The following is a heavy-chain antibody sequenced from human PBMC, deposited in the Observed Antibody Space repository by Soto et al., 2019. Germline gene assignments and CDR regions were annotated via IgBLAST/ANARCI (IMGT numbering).Heavy chain of an antibody. CDR3: ATEPGGATGVDP. D-gene: IGHD3-10*01. V-gene: IGHV1-18*01. CDR2: MSTYTGDT. J-gene: IGHJ5*02. CDR1: GYSFPVYG. Sequence: QVRLVQSGAEVKRPGASVKVSCKTYGYSFPVYGISGVRQAPGQGLEWMGWMSTYTGDTNCARKFGGRVTMTTDRYARTASRNFRSLTTDETAVYYCATEPGGATGVDPWGQGTPVIVST.